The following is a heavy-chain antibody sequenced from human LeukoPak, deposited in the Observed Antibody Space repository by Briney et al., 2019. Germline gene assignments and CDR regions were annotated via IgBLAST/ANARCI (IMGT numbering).Heavy chain of an antibody. D-gene: IGHD7-27*01. J-gene: IGHJ3*02. V-gene: IGHV3-53*01. CDR3: ARDLGTNDAFDI. CDR2: IYSGGST. Sequence: WGSLRLSCAASGFTVSTTYMSWVRQAPGKGLEWVSLIYSGGSTYYAHSVKGRFTISRDNSKNTVFLQMNTLRAEDTAVYYCARDLGTNDAFDIWGQGTMLTVSS. CDR1: GFTVSTTY.